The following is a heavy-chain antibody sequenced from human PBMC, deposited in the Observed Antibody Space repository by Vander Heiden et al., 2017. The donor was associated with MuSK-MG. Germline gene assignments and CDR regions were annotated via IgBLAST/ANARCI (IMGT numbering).Heavy chain of an antibody. CDR1: GGSISSSSYY. D-gene: IGHD4-17*01. Sequence: QLQLQESGPGLVKPSETLSLACTVSGGSISSSSYYWGWIRQPPGKGLEWIGSIYYSGSTDYNPALKSRVTISVDTSKKKCSLKLRSVTAADTAVFYFARWTTVNTHFDYWGQGTMVTVCS. V-gene: IGHV4-39*01. CDR3: ARWTTVNTHFDY. J-gene: IGHJ4*02. CDR2: IYYSGST.